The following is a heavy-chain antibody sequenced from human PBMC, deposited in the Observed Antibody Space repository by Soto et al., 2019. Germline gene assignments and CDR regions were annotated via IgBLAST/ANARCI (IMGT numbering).Heavy chain of an antibody. V-gene: IGHV5-51*01. J-gene: IGHJ3*02. CDR2: IYPGDSDT. CDR3: ARVPKLEAAFDI. CDR1: GYSFTSYW. Sequence: GESLKISCKGSGYSFTSYWIGWVRQMPGKGLEWMGIIYPGDSDTRYSPSFQGQVTMTRDTSISTAYMELSRLRSDDTAVYYCARVPKLEAAFDIWGQGTMVTVSS. D-gene: IGHD1-7*01.